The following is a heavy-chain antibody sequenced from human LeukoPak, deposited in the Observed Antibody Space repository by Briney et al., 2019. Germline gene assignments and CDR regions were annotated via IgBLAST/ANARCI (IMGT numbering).Heavy chain of an antibody. V-gene: IGHV4-34*01. D-gene: IGHD4-17*01. CDR1: GGSFSGYY. CDR2: INHSGST. J-gene: IGHJ4*02. CDR3: ARNGDYTSTPFDY. Sequence: PSETLSLTCAVYGGSFSGYYWSWIRQPPGKGLEWIGEINHSGSTNYKSSLKSRVTISVDTSKNQFSLKLSSVTAADTAVYYCARNGDYTSTPFDYWGQGTLVTVSS.